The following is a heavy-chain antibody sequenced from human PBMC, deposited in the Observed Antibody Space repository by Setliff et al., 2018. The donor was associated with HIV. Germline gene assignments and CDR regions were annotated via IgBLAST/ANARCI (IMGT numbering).Heavy chain of an antibody. D-gene: IGHD6-6*01. CDR1: GGSVSSVNYY. Sequence: PSETLSLTCSVSGGSVSSVNYYWSWIRQPPGKGLEWIGYIHYTGTTKYNPSLKSRVTISVDTSKNQFSLKLSSVTAADTAVYYCASEAWTSYRSSSGYYYYYMDVWGKGTTVTVSS. V-gene: IGHV4-61*01. J-gene: IGHJ6*03. CDR2: IHYTGTT. CDR3: ASEAWTSYRSSSGYYYYYMDV.